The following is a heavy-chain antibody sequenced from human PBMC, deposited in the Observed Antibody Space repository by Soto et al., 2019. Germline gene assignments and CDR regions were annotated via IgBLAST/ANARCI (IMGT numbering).Heavy chain of an antibody. J-gene: IGHJ4*02. D-gene: IGHD4-17*01. Sequence: EVQLVESGGGLVQPGGSLRLTCAASGFTVSSNYMSWVRQAPGKGLEWVSIIYTDGSTYYAESVKGRFILSRDESKNKLYLQINSLRVKDTAVYYCASRVNSYGAYDFCGQGTLVTVSS. V-gene: IGHV3-66*01. CDR3: ASRVNSYGAYDF. CDR2: IYTDGST. CDR1: GFTVSSNY.